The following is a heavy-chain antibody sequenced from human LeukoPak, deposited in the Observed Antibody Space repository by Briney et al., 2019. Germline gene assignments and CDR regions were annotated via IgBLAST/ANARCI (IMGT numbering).Heavy chain of an antibody. CDR3: ARKSPAGYFNFDY. J-gene: IGHJ4*02. V-gene: IGHV4-59*01. CDR2: IYNTGTT. Sequence: SETLSLTCSVSGGSISTYYWNWIRQPPGKGLEWIGYIYNTGTTNYNPSLKSRVTISVDTSKNQFSLNLRSVNAADTAVYYCARKSPAGYFNFDYWGQGTPVAVSS. D-gene: IGHD2/OR15-2a*01. CDR1: GGSISTYY.